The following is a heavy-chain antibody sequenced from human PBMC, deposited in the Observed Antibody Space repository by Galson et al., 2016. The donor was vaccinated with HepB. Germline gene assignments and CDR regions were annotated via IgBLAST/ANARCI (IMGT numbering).Heavy chain of an antibody. CDR1: GFIFSEFY. CDR3: ARDHRRWNYDPGAFDM. D-gene: IGHD1-7*01. Sequence: SLRLSCAASGFIFSEFYMAWIRQAPGKGLEWVSQISSTGTTTHSADSVKGRFTISRDNTKNSLYLQMNSLRAEDTAVYYCARDHRRWNYDPGAFDMWGQGTMVTVSS. J-gene: IGHJ3*02. CDR2: ISSTGTTT. V-gene: IGHV3-11*01.